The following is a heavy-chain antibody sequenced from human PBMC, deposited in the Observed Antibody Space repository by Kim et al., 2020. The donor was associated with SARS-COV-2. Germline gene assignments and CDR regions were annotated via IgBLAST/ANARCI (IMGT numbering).Heavy chain of an antibody. V-gene: IGHV3-72*01. CDR2: IRNKRKSYTT. CDR3: TRGPNGNNGDFDY. D-gene: IGHD1-20*01. J-gene: IGHJ4*02. Sequence: GGSLRLSCAASGFTFSDHYMDWVRQAPGKGLEWVGRIRNKRKSYTTEYAASVKGRFTISRDDSKNSLYLQMNSLKTEDTAVYYCTRGPNGNNGDFDYWGQGTLVTVSS. CDR1: GFTFSDHY.